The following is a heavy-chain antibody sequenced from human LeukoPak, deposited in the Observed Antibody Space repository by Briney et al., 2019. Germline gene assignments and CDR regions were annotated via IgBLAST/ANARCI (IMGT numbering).Heavy chain of an antibody. CDR1: GFTFGAYT. Sequence: PGGSLRLSCAASGFTFGAYTMNWVRQAPGKGLEWVASINHNGNVNYYVDAVKGRVTVSRDNARKSLDLQIGNLRAEGTALYVCARGGGLDVWGQGATVTVSS. J-gene: IGHJ6*02. CDR3: ARGGGLDV. CDR2: INHNGNVN. V-gene: IGHV3-7*04.